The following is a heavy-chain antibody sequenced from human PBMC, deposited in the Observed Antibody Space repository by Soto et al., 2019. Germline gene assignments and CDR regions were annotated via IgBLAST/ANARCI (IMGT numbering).Heavy chain of an antibody. V-gene: IGHV1-69*13. CDR3: ARVGXGLRFLEWSRYYYGMDV. J-gene: IGHJ6*01. D-gene: IGHD3-3*01. CDR1: GGTFSSYA. CDR2: IIPIFGTA. Sequence: SVKVSCKASGGTFSSYAISWVRQAPGQGLEWMGGIIPIFGTANYAQKFQGRVTITADESTSTAYMELSSLRSEDTAVYYCARVGXGLRFLEWSRYYYGMDVWGQGTTVTVSS.